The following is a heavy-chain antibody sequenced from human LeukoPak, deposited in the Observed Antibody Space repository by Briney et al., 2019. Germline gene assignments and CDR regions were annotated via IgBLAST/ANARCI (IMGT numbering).Heavy chain of an antibody. CDR2: IYYSGST. CDR1: GGSISSNNYY. Sequence: SETLSLTCTVSGGSISSNNYYWGWIRQPPGKGLEWIGSIYYSGSTYYNPSLKSRVTVSVDTSKNQFSLRLGSVTAADTAVYYCARYRGENYYYYGMDVWGQGTTVTVSS. D-gene: IGHD2-21*01. J-gene: IGHJ6*02. CDR3: ARYRGENYYYYGMDV. V-gene: IGHV4-39*01.